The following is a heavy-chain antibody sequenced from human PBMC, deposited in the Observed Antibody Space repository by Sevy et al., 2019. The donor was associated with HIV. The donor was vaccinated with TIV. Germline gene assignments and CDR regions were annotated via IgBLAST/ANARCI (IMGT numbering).Heavy chain of an antibody. CDR3: VREGVGGYSYSLDC. CDR1: GFTFSSYW. CDR2: MKEDGSER. Sequence: GGSLRLSCAASGFTFSSYWMSWVRQAPGKGLEWVATMKEDGSERNYVDSVKGLFTISRDNAKNSLYLQMISLRAEDTAVYYCVREGVGGYSYSLDCWGQGTLVTVSS. J-gene: IGHJ4*02. V-gene: IGHV3-7*01. D-gene: IGHD5-18*01.